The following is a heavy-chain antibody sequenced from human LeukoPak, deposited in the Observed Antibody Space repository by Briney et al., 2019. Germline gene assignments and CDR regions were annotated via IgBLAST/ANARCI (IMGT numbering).Heavy chain of an antibody. D-gene: IGHD3-10*01. J-gene: IGHJ4*02. CDR1: GYTFTGYY. CDR3: ARGEVGVYYGSGSYESYDY. Sequence: ASVKDSCKASGYTFTGYYMHWVRQAPGQGLEWMGWINPNSGGTNYAQKFQGRVTMTRDTSISTAYMELSRLRSDDTAVYYCARGEVGVYYGSGSYESYDYWGQGTLVTVSS. CDR2: INPNSGGT. V-gene: IGHV1-2*02.